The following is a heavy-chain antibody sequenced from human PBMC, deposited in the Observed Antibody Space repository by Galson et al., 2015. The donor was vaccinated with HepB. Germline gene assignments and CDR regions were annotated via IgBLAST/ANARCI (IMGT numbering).Heavy chain of an antibody. V-gene: IGHV4-30-2*01. J-gene: IGHJ2*01. CDR3: ARVVGAYYYDSSGYYRRSYWYFDL. CDR2: IYHSGST. CDR1: GGSISSGGYS. D-gene: IGHD3-22*01. Sequence: TLSLTCAVSGGSISSGGYSWSWIRQPPGKGLEWIGYIYHSGSTYYNPSLKSRVTISVDRSKNQFSLKLSSVTAADTAVYYCARVVGAYYYDSSGYYRRSYWYFDLWGRGTLVTASS.